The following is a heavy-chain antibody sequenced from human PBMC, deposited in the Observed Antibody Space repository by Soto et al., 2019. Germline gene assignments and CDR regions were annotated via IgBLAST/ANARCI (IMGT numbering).Heavy chain of an antibody. D-gene: IGHD3-22*01. V-gene: IGHV1-2*02. CDR2: INPKSGGT. CDR1: GYMFTGYY. Sequence: GSSVKVSCKASGYMFTGYYIHLVRQAPGQGLEGVGWINPKSGGTKYAEKFPGRVSMTGDTSITTAYLELSSLTSDDTAVYYCATDRVAFDMWGQGTKVTVSS. J-gene: IGHJ3*02. CDR3: ATDRVAFDM.